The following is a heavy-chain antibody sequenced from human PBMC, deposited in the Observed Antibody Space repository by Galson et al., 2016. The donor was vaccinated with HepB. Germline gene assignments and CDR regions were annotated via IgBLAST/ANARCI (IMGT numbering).Heavy chain of an antibody. CDR3: AGGYGYGLDP. Sequence: SLRLSCAVSSSTFISYNMQWVRQAPGKGLEWVSSISSSISYVFYLDSVKGRFTISRDNAKTTVYLQMDSLTVEDTAVYYCAGGYGYGLDPWGQGTLVTVSS. CDR2: ISSSISYV. V-gene: IGHV3-21*03. CDR1: SSTFISYN. J-gene: IGHJ5*02. D-gene: IGHD5-18*01.